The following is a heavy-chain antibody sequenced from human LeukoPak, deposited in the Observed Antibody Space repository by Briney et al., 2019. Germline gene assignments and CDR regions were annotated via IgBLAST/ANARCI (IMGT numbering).Heavy chain of an antibody. CDR3: ARIGDMIVFSYMDV. CDR2: IYYSGST. CDR1: GGSISSSSYY. D-gene: IGHD3-22*01. Sequence: PSETLSLTCTVSGGSISSSSYYWGWIRQPPGKGLEWIGSIYYSGSTYYNPSLKSRATISVDTSKNQFSLKLSSVTAADTAVYYCARIGDMIVFSYMDVWGKGTTVTVSS. J-gene: IGHJ6*03. V-gene: IGHV4-39*07.